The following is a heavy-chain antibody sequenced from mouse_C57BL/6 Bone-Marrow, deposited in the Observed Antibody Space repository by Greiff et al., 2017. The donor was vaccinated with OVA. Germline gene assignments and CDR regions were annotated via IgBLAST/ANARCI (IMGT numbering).Heavy chain of an antibody. J-gene: IGHJ4*01. CDR3: AKRGYDYDGCYYAMDY. CDR1: GFSLTSYG. V-gene: IGHV2-5*01. CDR2: IWRGGST. Sequence: VQLQQSGPGLVQPSQSLSITCTVSGFSLTSYGVHWVRQSPGKGLEWLGVIWRGGSTDYNAAFMSRLSITKDNSKSQVFFKMNSLQADDTAIYYCAKRGYDYDGCYYAMDYWGQGTSVTVSS. D-gene: IGHD2-4*01.